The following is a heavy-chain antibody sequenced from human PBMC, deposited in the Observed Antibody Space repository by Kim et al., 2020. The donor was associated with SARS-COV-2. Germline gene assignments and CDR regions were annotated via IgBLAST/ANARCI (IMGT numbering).Heavy chain of an antibody. V-gene: IGHV3-23*05. CDR1: GFTFSNYA. CDR3: AKTEMDFQYYYTMEV. Sequence: GGSLRLSCVVSGFTFSNYAMTWVRQAPGKGLEWVSAVSSNGSTTYYSDSVKGRFVISRDNSKNTLYLQMNSLRAEDTGVYFCAKTEMDFQYYYTMEVWGQGTTVTVS. CDR2: VSSNGSTT. D-gene: IGHD5-12*01. J-gene: IGHJ6*02.